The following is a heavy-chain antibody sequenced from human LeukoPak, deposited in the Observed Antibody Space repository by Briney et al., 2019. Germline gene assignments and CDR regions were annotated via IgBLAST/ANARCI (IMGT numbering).Heavy chain of an antibody. D-gene: IGHD5-12*01. V-gene: IGHV1-8*01. Sequence: GASVKVSCKASGYTFTSYDINWVRQATGQGLEWMGWMNPNSGNTGYAQKFQGRVTMTRNTSISTAYMELSSLRSEDTAVYYCARVDIVATWIDYWGQGTLVTVSS. J-gene: IGHJ4*02. CDR1: GYTFTSYD. CDR2: MNPNSGNT. CDR3: ARVDIVATWIDY.